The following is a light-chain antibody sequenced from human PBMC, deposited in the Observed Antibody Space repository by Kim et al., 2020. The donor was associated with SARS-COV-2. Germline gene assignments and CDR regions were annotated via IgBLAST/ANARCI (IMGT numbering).Light chain of an antibody. J-gene: IGLJ2*01. Sequence: SSELTQDPALSVALGQTVRITCQGDSLRIFYASWYQQKPGQAPRLVIYAKTNRPSGIPDRFSGSSSGNTASLTITGAQAEDEADYYCNSRDSTGKHSFGGGTELTVL. CDR3: NSRDSTGKHS. CDR2: AKT. V-gene: IGLV3-19*01. CDR1: SLRIFY.